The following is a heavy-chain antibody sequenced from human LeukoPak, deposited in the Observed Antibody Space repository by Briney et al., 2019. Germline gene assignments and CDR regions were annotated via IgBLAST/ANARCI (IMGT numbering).Heavy chain of an antibody. Sequence: ASVKVSCKASGGTFSSYAISWVRQAPGQGLDWMARIIPIFGTSDYAQKFQGRVTITTDESTSTAFMELSGLRSEDTAVYYCTKDHEGYFDYWGQGSLVTVSS. CDR3: TKDHEGYFDY. CDR1: GGTFSSYA. V-gene: IGHV1-69*05. J-gene: IGHJ4*02. CDR2: IIPIFGTS.